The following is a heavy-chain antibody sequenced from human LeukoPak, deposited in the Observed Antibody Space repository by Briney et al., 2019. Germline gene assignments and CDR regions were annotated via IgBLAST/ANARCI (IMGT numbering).Heavy chain of an antibody. V-gene: IGHV4-59*01. CDR3: ARGSWYYYDSSGSVWFDP. CDR2: IYYSGST. J-gene: IGHJ5*02. Sequence: TSETLSLTCTVSGGSISSYYWSWIRQPPGKGLEWIGYIYYSGSTNYNPSLKSRVTISVDTSKNQYSLKLSSVNAADTAVYYCARGSWYYYDSSGSVWFDPWGQGTLVTVSS. CDR1: GGSISSYY. D-gene: IGHD3-22*01.